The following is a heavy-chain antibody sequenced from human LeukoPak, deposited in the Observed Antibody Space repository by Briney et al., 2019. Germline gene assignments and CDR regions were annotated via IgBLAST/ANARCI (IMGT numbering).Heavy chain of an antibody. CDR1: GYTFTSYY. Sequence: ASVKVSCKTSGYTFTSYYMHWVRQAPGQGLEWIGWVNPTSGGTNYAQKFQGRVTMTRDTPISTAYMELSRLRSDDTAVYYCARVYYYYDSSGILTLYFDYWGQGTLVTVSS. D-gene: IGHD3-22*01. V-gene: IGHV1-2*02. CDR3: ARVYYYYDSSGILTLYFDY. CDR2: VNPTSGGT. J-gene: IGHJ4*02.